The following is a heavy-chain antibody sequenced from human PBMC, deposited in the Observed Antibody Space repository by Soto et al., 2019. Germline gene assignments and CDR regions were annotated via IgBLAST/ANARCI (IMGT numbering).Heavy chain of an antibody. J-gene: IGHJ6*02. V-gene: IGHV1-18*01. CDR1: GYTFTMYG. CDR2: ISVHSGAS. D-gene: IGHD1-26*01. Sequence: ASVKVSCKTSGYTFTMYGISWVRQAPGQGLEWVGYISVHSGASNYAEKFQVTVTMTTDTSTSTAYLDLKSLRSDDTALYYCATYREGADYSYGLDVWG. CDR3: ATYREGADYSYGLDV.